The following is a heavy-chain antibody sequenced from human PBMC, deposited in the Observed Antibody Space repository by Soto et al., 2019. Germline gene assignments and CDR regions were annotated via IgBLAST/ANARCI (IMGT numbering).Heavy chain of an antibody. V-gene: IGHV3-30*03. D-gene: IGHD1-26*01. J-gene: IGHJ4*02. CDR1: GFTFSSYG. Sequence: QVQLVESGGGVVQPGRSLRLSCAASGFTFSSYGMHWVRQAPGKGLEWVAVISYDGSNKYYADSVKGRFTISRDNSKNTLYLQMNSLRAEDTAVYYCASDSGSYHYFDYWGQGTLVTVSS. CDR2: ISYDGSNK. CDR3: ASDSGSYHYFDY.